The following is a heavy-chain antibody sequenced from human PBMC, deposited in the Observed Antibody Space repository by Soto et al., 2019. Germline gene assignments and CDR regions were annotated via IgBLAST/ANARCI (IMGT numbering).Heavy chain of an antibody. Sequence: GGSLRLSCAASGFTFSSYSMNWVRQAPGKGLEWVSYISSSSSTIYYADSVKGRFTISRDNAKNSLYLQMNSLRAEDTAVYYCARAVLGYCSSTSCPDAFDIWGQGTMVTVS. V-gene: IGHV3-48*01. CDR2: ISSSSSTI. J-gene: IGHJ3*02. CDR3: ARAVLGYCSSTSCPDAFDI. CDR1: GFTFSSYS. D-gene: IGHD2-2*01.